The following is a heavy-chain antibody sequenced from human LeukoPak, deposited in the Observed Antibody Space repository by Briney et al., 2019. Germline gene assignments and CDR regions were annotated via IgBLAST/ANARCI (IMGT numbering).Heavy chain of an antibody. CDR3: ARGRGSSGWTDY. CDR1: GGSISSYY. V-gene: IGHV4-59*01. CDR2: IYYSGST. Sequence: KPSETLSLPCPVSGGSISSYYWSWIRQPPEKGLEWIGYIYYSGSTSYNPSLESRVTISVDTSKNQFSLNLNPVTAADTAVYYCARGRGSSGWTDYWGQGTLVTVSS. J-gene: IGHJ4*02. D-gene: IGHD6-19*01.